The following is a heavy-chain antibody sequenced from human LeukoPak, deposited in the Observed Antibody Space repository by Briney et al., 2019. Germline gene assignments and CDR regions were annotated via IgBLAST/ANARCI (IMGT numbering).Heavy chain of an antibody. V-gene: IGHV6-1*01. CDR1: GDSVSSNSAA. D-gene: IGHD3-16*02. CDR3: ARVWDDYVWGSYPRGAFDI. J-gene: IGHJ3*02. CDR2: TYYRSKWYN. Sequence: SQTLSLTCAISGDSVSSNSAAWNWIRQSPSRGLEWLGRTYYRSKWYNDYAVSVKSRITINPDTSKNQFSLQLNSVTPEDTAVYYCARVWDDYVWGSYPRGAFDIWGQGTMVTVSS.